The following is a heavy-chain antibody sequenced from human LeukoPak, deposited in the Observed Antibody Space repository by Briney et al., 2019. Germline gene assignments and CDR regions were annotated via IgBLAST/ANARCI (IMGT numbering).Heavy chain of an antibody. CDR1: GHTFTSYD. CDR3: ARVGSSGWYYHYYYGMDV. J-gene: IGHJ6*02. CDR2: MNPNSGNT. V-gene: IGHV1-8*01. Sequence: ASVKVSCKASGHTFTSYDINWVRQATGQGLEWMGWMNPNSGNTGYAQKFQGRVTMTRNTSISTAYMELSSLRSEDTAVYYCARVGSSGWYYHYYYGMDVWGQGTTVTVSS. D-gene: IGHD6-19*01.